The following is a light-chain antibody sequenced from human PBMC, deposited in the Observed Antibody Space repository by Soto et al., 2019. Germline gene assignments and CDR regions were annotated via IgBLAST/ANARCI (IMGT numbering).Light chain of an antibody. J-gene: IGKJ4*01. Sequence: DIQMTQSPSSLSASVGDRVTITCRASQSISSYLNWYQQKPGKAPKLLIYAASSLQSGVPSRFSGSGSGTDFTLTISSLQPEDFATYYCQQSYSTLGLSFGGGTKVELK. CDR3: QQSYSTLGLS. CDR2: AAS. V-gene: IGKV1-39*01. CDR1: QSISSY.